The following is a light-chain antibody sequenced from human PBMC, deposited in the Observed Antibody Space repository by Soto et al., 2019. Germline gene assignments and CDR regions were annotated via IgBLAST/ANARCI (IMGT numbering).Light chain of an antibody. Sequence: EIVLTQSPGTLSLSPGERATLSCRASQSVSSSYLAWYQQKPGQAPRVLIYGASSRATGIPDRFSGSGSGTDFTLTISSLQPEDVATYYCQNYNGAPWTFGQGTKVEIK. CDR1: QSVSSSY. J-gene: IGKJ1*01. CDR3: QNYNGAPWT. CDR2: GAS. V-gene: IGKV3-20*01.